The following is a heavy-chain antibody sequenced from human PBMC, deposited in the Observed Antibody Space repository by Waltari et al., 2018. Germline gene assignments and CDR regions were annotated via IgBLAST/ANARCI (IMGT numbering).Heavy chain of an antibody. D-gene: IGHD3-10*01. CDR3: ARGDSKRYYSGPATYGGFDV. V-gene: IGHV4-34*01. Sequence: QVQLQQWGAGLLKPSETLSLTCAVRGGSLSGFYWTWIRQVPGKGLEFIGDIIHRGSTYYKPALKSRVSISVDTSQNQFSLKLSSVTAADTAVYYCARGDSKRYYSGPATYGGFDVWGQGTVVSVSS. J-gene: IGHJ3*01. CDR2: IIHRGST. CDR1: GGSLSGFY.